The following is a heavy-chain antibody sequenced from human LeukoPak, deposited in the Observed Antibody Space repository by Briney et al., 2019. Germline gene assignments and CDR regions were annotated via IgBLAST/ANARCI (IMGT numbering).Heavy chain of an antibody. V-gene: IGHV3-53*01. J-gene: IGHJ6*02. CDR1: GFTVSTNY. CDR3: ARAGDGYKPYYYYYGMDV. CDR2: IYRGGST. D-gene: IGHD5-24*01. Sequence: GGSLRLSCAASGFTVSTNYMSWVRQAPGKGLKWVSFIYRGGSTYYADSVKGRFTISRDNSKNTLYLQMNSLRAEDTAVYYCARAGDGYKPYYYYYGMDVWGQGTTVTVSS.